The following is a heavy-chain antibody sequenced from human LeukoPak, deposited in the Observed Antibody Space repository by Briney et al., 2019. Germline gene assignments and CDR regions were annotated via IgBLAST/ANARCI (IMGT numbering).Heavy chain of an antibody. Sequence: GGSLRLSCAASGFTCSDYWMVWVRQAPGKGLEWVGNIKEDGSEKYYVDSVKGRFTTSRDNSKNSLYLQMSYLTVQDTAVYFCACSRTPWALDVWGQGTMVVVSS. V-gene: IGHV3-7*03. CDR1: GFTCSDYW. D-gene: IGHD2/OR15-2a*01. CDR2: IKEDGSEK. CDR3: ACSRTPWALDV. J-gene: IGHJ3*01.